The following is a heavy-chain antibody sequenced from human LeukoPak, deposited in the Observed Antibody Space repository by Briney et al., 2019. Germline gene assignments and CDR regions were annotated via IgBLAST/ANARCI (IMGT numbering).Heavy chain of an antibody. CDR2: IYHSGDT. D-gene: IGHD3-10*01. CDR3: AGEAFGESPPIPFFDY. J-gene: IGHJ4*02. CDR1: GGSLGSSHW. V-gene: IGHV4-4*02. Sequence: PSGTLSLTCAVSGGSLGSSHWWSWVRQTPGKGLEWIGEIYHSGDTNYNPSLESRVTISIDKSKNQFSLELNSVTAADTAMYYCAGEAFGESPPIPFFDYWGQGTLVTVSS.